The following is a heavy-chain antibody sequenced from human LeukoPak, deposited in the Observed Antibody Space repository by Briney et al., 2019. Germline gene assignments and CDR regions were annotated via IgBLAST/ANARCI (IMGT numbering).Heavy chain of an antibody. CDR3: AKAGAVCSSTSCYANY. CDR2: ISGSGGST. D-gene: IGHD2-2*01. CDR1: GFTFSSYA. J-gene: IGHJ4*02. V-gene: IGHV3-23*01. Sequence: PGGSLRLSCAASGFTFSSYAMSWVRQAPGKGLEWVSAISGSGGSTYYADSVKGRLTISRDNSKNTLYLQMHSLRAEDTAVYYCAKAGAVCSSTSCYANYWGQGTLVTVSS.